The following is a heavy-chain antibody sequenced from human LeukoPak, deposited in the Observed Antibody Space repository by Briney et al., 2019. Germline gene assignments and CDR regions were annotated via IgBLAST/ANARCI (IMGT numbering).Heavy chain of an antibody. CDR3: ASTVTTSHYFDY. CDR1: GGSISSGDYY. CDR2: IYYSGST. Sequence: PSETLSLTCTVSGGSISSGDYYWSWIRQPPGKGLEWIGYIYYSGSTYYNPSLKSRVTISVDTSKNQFSLKLSSVTAADTAVYYCASTVTTSHYFDYWGQGTPVTVSS. J-gene: IGHJ4*02. D-gene: IGHD4-17*01. V-gene: IGHV4-30-4*01.